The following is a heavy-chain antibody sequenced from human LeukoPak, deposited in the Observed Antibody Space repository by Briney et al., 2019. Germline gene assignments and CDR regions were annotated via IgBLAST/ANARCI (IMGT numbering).Heavy chain of an antibody. Sequence: GGSLRLSCAASGFTFSSYWMHWVRQAPGKGLVWVSRINSDGSSTSYADSVKGRFTISRDNAKNTLYLQMNSLRAEDTAVYYCARGDWQDFWSGYQTPGAFDIWGQGTMVTVSS. CDR3: ARGDWQDFWSGYQTPGAFDI. J-gene: IGHJ3*02. D-gene: IGHD3-3*01. CDR1: GFTFSSYW. CDR2: INSDGSST. V-gene: IGHV3-74*01.